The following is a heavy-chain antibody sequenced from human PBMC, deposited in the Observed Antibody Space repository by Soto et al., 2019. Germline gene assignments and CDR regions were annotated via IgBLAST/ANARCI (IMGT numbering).Heavy chain of an antibody. CDR1: GFSLSTSGVG. CDR2: IYWNDDK. D-gene: IGHD2-2*02. J-gene: IGHJ4*02. CDR3: AHAGYCSSTSCNIGGFDY. Sequence: SGPTLVNPTQTLTLTCTFSGFSLSTSGVGVGWIRQPPGKALEWLALIYWNDDKRYSPSLKSRLTITKDTSKNQVVLTMTNMEHVDTAPYYCAHAGYCSSTSCNIGGFDYCGEGTVVTVYS. V-gene: IGHV2-5*01.